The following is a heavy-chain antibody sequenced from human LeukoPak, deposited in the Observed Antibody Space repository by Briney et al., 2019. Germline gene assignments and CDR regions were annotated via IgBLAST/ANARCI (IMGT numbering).Heavy chain of an antibody. V-gene: IGHV4-39*07. Sequence: SETLSLTCTVSGDSFTSVTDYWAWIRQPPGKGLEWIATGDYSGGTYYNPSLESRVAISADMSKNQISLKLSSVTAADMALYYCAKDSRARGSTAALSYFDYWGQGTLVTVSS. CDR2: GDYSGGT. CDR3: AKDSRARGSTAALSYFDY. J-gene: IGHJ4*02. CDR1: GDSFTSVTDY. D-gene: IGHD6-6*01.